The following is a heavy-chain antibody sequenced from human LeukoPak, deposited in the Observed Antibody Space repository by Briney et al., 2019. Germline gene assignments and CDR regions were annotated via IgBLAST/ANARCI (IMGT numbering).Heavy chain of an antibody. CDR1: RFTFNRYA. Sequence: ASLRLSCAASRFTFNRYAISWVRQAPRKGLEWVSSISGSGGGTFYASSVRGRFTISRDNSKDTVFLQMNGLRAEDTAMYYCAKWDENFYYMDVWGQGTTVTVSS. CDR2: ISGSGGGT. CDR3: AKWDENFYYMDV. D-gene: IGHD1-26*01. V-gene: IGHV3-23*01. J-gene: IGHJ6*03.